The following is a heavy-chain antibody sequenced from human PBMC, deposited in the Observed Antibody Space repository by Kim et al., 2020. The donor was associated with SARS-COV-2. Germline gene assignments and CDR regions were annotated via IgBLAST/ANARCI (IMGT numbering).Heavy chain of an antibody. CDR3: AKGGYSGYDAYDY. D-gene: IGHD5-12*01. J-gene: IGHJ4*02. V-gene: IGHV3-9*01. Sequence: YAASVKGRFTISRENAKNSLYRQMNSLRAEDTALYYCAKGGYSGYDAYDYWGQGTLVTVSS.